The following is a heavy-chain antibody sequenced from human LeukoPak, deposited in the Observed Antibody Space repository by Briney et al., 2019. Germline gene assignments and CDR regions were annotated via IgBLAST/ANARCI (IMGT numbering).Heavy chain of an antibody. V-gene: IGHV3-23*01. CDR1: GFTFSSYA. Sequence: GGSLRLSCAASGFTFSSYAMSWVRQAPGKGLEWVSAISGSGGSTYYADSVKGRFTISRDNSKNTLYLQMNSLRAEDTAVYYCAEDWYSSGWYYLDYWGQGTLVTVSS. CDR2: ISGSGGST. J-gene: IGHJ4*02. D-gene: IGHD6-19*01. CDR3: AEDWYSSGWYYLDY.